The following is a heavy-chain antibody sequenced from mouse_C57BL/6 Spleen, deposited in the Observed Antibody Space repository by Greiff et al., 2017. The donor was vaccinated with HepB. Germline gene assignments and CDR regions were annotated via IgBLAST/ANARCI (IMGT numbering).Heavy chain of an antibody. CDR3: APYYNGRSSACFAY. CDR2: IHPNSGST. V-gene: IGHV1-64*01. CDR1: GYTFTSYW. J-gene: IGHJ3*01. Sequence: QVQLQQPGAELVKPGASVKLSCKASGYTFTSYWMHWVKQRPGQGLEWIGMIHPNSGSTNYNEKFKSKATLTVDKSSSTAYMQLSSLTSEDSAVYYCAPYYNGRSSACFAYWGQGTLVTVSA. D-gene: IGHD1-1*01.